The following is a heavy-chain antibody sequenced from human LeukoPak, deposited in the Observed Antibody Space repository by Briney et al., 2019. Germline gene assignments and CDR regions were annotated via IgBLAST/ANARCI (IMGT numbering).Heavy chain of an antibody. J-gene: IGHJ4*02. CDR3: ARDLYPGY. CDR2: ISYDGSNQ. D-gene: IGHD3-16*01. CDR1: GFTFSDYA. V-gene: IGHV3-30*04. Sequence: GGSLRLSCAASGFTFSDYAVHWVRQAPGRGLDWVTGISYDGSNQEYADSVKGRFTISRDNSKNTLSLQMNSLRAEDTAVYYCARDLYPGYWGQGTLVTVSS.